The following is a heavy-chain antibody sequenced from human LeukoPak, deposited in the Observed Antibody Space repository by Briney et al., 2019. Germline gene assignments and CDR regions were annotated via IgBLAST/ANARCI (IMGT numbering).Heavy chain of an antibody. CDR2: IYYSGST. J-gene: IGHJ4*02. V-gene: IGHV4-30-4*01. D-gene: IGHD1-1*01. Sequence: PSQTLSLTCTVSGGSISSGDYYWRWIPQPPGKGLEWIGYIYYSGSTYYNPSLKSRVTISVDTSKNQFSLKLSSVTAADTAVYYCARAGYGTPFDYWGQGTLVTVSS. CDR3: ARAGYGTPFDY. CDR1: GGSISSGDYY.